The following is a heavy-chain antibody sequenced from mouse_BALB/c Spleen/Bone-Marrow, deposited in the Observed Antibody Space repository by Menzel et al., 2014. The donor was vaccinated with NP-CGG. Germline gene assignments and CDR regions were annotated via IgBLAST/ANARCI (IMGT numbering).Heavy chain of an antibody. CDR1: GFDFSRYW. J-gene: IGHJ1*01. CDR2: INPDSSTI. V-gene: IGHV4-1*02. D-gene: IGHD1-2*01. CDR3: ARPGYYGYQDV. Sequence: EVKVVDSGGGLVQPGGSLKLSCAASGFDFSRYWMTWVRQAPGKGLEWIGEINPDSSTINYTPSLKEKFIISRDNAKNTLYLQMSKVRSEDTALYYCARPGYYGYQDVWGAGTTVTVSS.